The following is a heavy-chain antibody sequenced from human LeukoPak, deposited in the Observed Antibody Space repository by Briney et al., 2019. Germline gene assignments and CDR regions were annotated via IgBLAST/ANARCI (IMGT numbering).Heavy chain of an antibody. CDR3: ARIGAAGDWYFDL. V-gene: IGHV3-53*01. J-gene: IGHJ2*01. CDR2: IYGAGRT. D-gene: IGHD6-13*01. CDR1: GFIVSSNY. Sequence: GGSLRLSCAASGFIVSSNYMSWVRQAPGKGLEWVSVIYGAGRTYYADSVKGRFTISRDNSMNTFYLQMNSLRAEDTAVYYCARIGAAGDWYFDLWGRGTPVIVSS.